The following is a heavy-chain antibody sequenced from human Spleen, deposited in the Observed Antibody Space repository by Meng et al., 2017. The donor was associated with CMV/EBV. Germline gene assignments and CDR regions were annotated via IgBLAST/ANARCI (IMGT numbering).Heavy chain of an antibody. V-gene: IGHV3-38-3*01. J-gene: IGHJ4*02. CDR1: GFTVSSNE. CDR2: ISGGST. Sequence: GGSLRLSCAASGFTVSSNEMSWVRQAPGKGLEWVSSISGGSTYYADSRKGRFTISRDNSKNTLYLQMNSLRAEDTAVYYCASRVALDYWGQGTLVTVSS. D-gene: IGHD5-12*01. CDR3: ASRVALDY.